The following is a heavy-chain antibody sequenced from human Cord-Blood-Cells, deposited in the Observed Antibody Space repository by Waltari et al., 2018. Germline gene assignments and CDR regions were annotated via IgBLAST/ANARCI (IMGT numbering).Heavy chain of an antibody. CDR2: INHSGST. D-gene: IGHD2-8*01. CDR3: ARGGYCTNGVCYRWFDP. Sequence: QVQLQQWGAGLLKPSETLSLTCAVYGGSFSGYYWRWIRQPPGKGREWIGEINHSGSTNYNPSLKSRVTISVDTSKNQFSLKLSSVTAADTAVYYCARGGYCTNGVCYRWFDPWGQGTLVTVSS. J-gene: IGHJ5*02. CDR1: GGSFSGYY. V-gene: IGHV4-34*01.